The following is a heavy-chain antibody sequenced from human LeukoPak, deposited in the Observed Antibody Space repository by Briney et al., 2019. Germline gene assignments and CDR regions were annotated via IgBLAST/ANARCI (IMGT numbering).Heavy chain of an antibody. Sequence: ASVKVSCEASGYTFTNYVINWVRQAPGQGLEWVGWISAYNGNTNYTQKFQGRLTITMDTSTSTAYMELRSLRSDDTAVYFCAREHIFERSRVDYWGQGTLVTVSS. CDR3: AREHIFERSRVDY. J-gene: IGHJ4*02. V-gene: IGHV1-18*04. CDR1: GYTFTNYV. D-gene: IGHD2-21*01. CDR2: ISAYNGNT.